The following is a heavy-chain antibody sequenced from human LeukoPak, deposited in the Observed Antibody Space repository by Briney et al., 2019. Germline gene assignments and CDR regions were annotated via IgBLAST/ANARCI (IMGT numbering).Heavy chain of an antibody. J-gene: IGHJ4*02. CDR2: IRYDGSNK. D-gene: IGHD6-19*01. CDR3: AKGPLIEVAGTTWDY. Sequence: GGSLRLSCAASGFTFSSYGMHWVRQAPGKGLEWVAFIRYDGSNKYYADSVKGRFTISRDNSENTLYLQMNSLGAEDMAVYYCAKGPLIEVAGTTWDYWGQGTQVTVSS. V-gene: IGHV3-30*02. CDR1: GFTFSSYG.